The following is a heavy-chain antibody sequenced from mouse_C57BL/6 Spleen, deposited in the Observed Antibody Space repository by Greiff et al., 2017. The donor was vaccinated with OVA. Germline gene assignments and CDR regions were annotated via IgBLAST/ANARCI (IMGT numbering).Heavy chain of an antibody. D-gene: IGHD3-2*02. J-gene: IGHJ3*01. CDR2: IYPGDGDT. CDR3: AREAAQALAWFAY. CDR1: GYAFSSYW. Sequence: VKLQESGAELVKPGASVKISCKASGYAFSSYWMNWVKQRPGKGLEWIGQIYPGDGDTNYNGKFKGKATLTADKSSSTAYMQLSSLTSEDSAVYFCAREAAQALAWFAYWGQGTLVTVSA. V-gene: IGHV1-80*01.